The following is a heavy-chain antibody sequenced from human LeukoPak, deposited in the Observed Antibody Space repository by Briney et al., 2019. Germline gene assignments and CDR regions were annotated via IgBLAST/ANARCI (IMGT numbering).Heavy chain of an antibody. Sequence: ASVKVSCKVSGYTLTELSMHWVRQAPGKGLEWMGGFDPEDGETIYAQKFQGRVTMTEDTSTDTAYMELRSLRSDDTAVYYCARSLGVAVAGDYWGQGTLVTVSS. V-gene: IGHV1-24*01. CDR3: ARSLGVAVAGDY. J-gene: IGHJ4*02. D-gene: IGHD6-19*01. CDR1: GYTLTELS. CDR2: FDPEDGET.